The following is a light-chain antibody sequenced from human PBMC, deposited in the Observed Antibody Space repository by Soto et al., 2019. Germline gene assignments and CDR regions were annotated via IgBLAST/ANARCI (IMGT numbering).Light chain of an antibody. J-gene: IGLJ2*01. CDR3: SSYTGSNTPVV. CDR1: SSDDGGYNY. CDR2: DVS. V-gene: IGLV2-14*01. Sequence: QSVLTQPASVSGSPEQSISISCTGTSSDDGGYNYVSWYQQHPGKAPNLIIFDVSNRPSGVSNRFSGSKSGNSASLTISGLHAEDEADYYCSSYTGSNTPVVFGGGTKLTVL.